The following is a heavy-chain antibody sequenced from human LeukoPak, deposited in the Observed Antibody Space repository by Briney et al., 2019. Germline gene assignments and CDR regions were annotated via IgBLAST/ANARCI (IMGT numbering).Heavy chain of an antibody. Sequence: SGPTLVKPTQTLTLTCTFSGFSLNTDGMGVGWIRQPPGKALEWLALIYWDDDRRYSPSLRSRLTITKDTSKNQVVLTMTNMDPVDTATYYCGHRDRRAEYFQHWGQGTLVTVSS. CDR2: IYWDDDR. J-gene: IGHJ1*01. CDR1: GFSLNTDGMG. V-gene: IGHV2-5*02. CDR3: GHRDRRAEYFQH. D-gene: IGHD5-24*01.